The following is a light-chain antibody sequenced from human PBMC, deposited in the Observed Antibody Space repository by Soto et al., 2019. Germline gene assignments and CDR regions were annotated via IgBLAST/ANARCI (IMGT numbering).Light chain of an antibody. V-gene: IGLV2-14*01. CDR3: SSYTRNRTLV. CDR2: EVS. J-gene: IGLJ2*01. CDR1: SSDVGGYNY. Sequence: QSALTQPASVSGSPGQSITISCTGTSSDVGGYNYVSWYQQHPGKAPKLMIYEVSNRPSGVSKRFSGSKSGNTASLTISRRQAEDEADYYCSSYTRNRTLVFGGGTKLTVL.